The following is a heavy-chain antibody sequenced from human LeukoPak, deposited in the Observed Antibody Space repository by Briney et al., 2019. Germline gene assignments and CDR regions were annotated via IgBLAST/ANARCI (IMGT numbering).Heavy chain of an antibody. Sequence: SQTLSLTCAISGDSVSSNSAWIWIRQSPSRGLEWLGRTYFRSTWYHDYAVSVKSRITFNPDTSENQFSLQVNSVTPEDTAVYYCVREPKPGNWYFDLWGRGTLVTVSS. CDR2: TYFRSTWYH. CDR1: GDSVSSNSA. CDR3: VREPKPGNWYFDL. V-gene: IGHV6-1*01. D-gene: IGHD6-13*01. J-gene: IGHJ2*01.